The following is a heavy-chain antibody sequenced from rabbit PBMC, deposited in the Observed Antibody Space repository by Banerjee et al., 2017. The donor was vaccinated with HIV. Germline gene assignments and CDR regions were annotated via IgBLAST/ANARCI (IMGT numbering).Heavy chain of an antibody. J-gene: IGHJ4*01. Sequence: QEQLEESGGDLVKPEGSLTLTCTASGFDFSSNAMCWVRQAPGKGLEYIGWIDTGSTTYYASWVNGRFTISKTSTTVTLQMTSLTAADTATYFCARVGYAGYAYSAGMGLWGPGTLVTVS. D-gene: IGHD6-1*01. CDR1: GFDFSSNA. V-gene: IGHV1S25*01. CDR3: ARVGYAGYAYSAGMGL. CDR2: IDTGSTT.